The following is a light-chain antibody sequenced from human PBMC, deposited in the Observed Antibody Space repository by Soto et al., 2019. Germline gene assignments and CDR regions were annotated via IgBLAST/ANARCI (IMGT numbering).Light chain of an antibody. CDR2: AAS. Sequence: DIQMTQSPSSLSASVGHRVTITCRASQSISSYLNWYQQKPGKAPKLLIYAASSLQSGVPSRFSGSGSGTDFTLTISSLQPEDFATDDCQQSYSTPHTFGQGTRLEI. J-gene: IGKJ5*01. V-gene: IGKV1-39*01. CDR1: QSISSY. CDR3: QQSYSTPHT.